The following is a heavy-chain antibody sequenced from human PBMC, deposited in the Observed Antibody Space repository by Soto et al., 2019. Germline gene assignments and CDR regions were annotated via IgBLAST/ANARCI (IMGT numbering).Heavy chain of an antibody. CDR1: GFTFSDYY. J-gene: IGHJ6*02. D-gene: IGHD2-15*01. Sequence: LRLSCAASGFTFSDYYMTWIRQAPGKGLEWVSYISSSSTNTINYADSVKGRFTISRDNAENSLYLQINSLRAEDTAVYYCARSSATPNGWWGFGLDVWGQGTSVTVSS. CDR2: ISSSSTNTI. CDR3: ARSSATPNGWWGFGLDV. V-gene: IGHV3-11*01.